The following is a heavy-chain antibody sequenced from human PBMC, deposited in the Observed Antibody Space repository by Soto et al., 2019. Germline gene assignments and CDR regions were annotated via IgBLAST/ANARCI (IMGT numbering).Heavy chain of an antibody. D-gene: IGHD1-1*01. V-gene: IGHV1-69*13. J-gene: IGHJ6*02. CDR3: ATGSFTSTGGRIGYHYNAMDV. CDR2: IIPIFGPA. CDR1: GGTFSSHS. Sequence: SVKVSCKSSGGTFSSHSINWVRQAPGQGLEWMGGIIPIFGPANFAKRFQGRVTITADESTTTAYMELSSLTSEDTAVYYCATGSFTSTGGRIGYHYNAMDVWGQGTTVTVSS.